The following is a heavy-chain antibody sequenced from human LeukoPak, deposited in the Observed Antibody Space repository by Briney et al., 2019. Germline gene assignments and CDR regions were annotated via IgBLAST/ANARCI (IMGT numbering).Heavy chain of an antibody. CDR3: ARIPDYGDYYFDY. V-gene: IGHV2-70*04. D-gene: IGHD4-17*01. J-gene: IGHJ4*02. CDR1: GXR. Sequence: GXRVXXXXXXPGKALEWLALIDWDEDKFYSTSLKTRLTISKDTSKNQVVLTMTNMDPVVTATYYCARIPDYGDYYFDYWGQGTLVTVSS. CDR2: IDWDEDK.